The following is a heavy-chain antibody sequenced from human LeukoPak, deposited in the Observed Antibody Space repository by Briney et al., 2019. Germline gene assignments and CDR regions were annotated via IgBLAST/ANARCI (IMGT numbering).Heavy chain of an antibody. Sequence: PSETLSLTCTVSGGSISSYYWSWIRQPPGKGLEWIGYIYYSGSTNYNPSLRSRVTISVGTSKNQFSLKLSSVTAADTAVYYCARGGITMVRGVIITPAFDYWGQGTLVTVSS. V-gene: IGHV4-59*01. CDR3: ARGGITMVRGVIITPAFDY. J-gene: IGHJ4*02. CDR1: GGSISSYY. CDR2: IYYSGST. D-gene: IGHD3-10*01.